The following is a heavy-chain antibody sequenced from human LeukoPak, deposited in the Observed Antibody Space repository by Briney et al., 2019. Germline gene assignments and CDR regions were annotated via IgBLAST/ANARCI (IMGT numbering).Heavy chain of an antibody. V-gene: IGHV4-61*02. CDR2: IYASGST. CDR3: AEGSDKSAFDF. Sequence: SETLSLTCTVSGDSISSGRYSWSWVRQPSGKGLEWIGRIYASGSTSYNPSLESRVTMSVDTSKNQFSLKMRSVTAADTAVYYCAEGSDKSAFDFWGQGTLVTVSS. J-gene: IGHJ4*02. CDR1: GDSISSGRYS. D-gene: IGHD3-10*01.